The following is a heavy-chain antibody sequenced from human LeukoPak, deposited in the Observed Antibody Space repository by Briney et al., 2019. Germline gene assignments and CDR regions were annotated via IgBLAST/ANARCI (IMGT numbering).Heavy chain of an antibody. J-gene: IGHJ6*02. CDR3: ARDPLGIAVAGLPPIYYGMDV. V-gene: IGHV4-59*01. Sequence: RPSETLSLTCTVSGGSISTYYWSWIRQPPGKGLAWIGYIHYSGSTNYNPSLKSRVTISVDTSKNQFSLKLSSVTAADTAVYYCARDPLGIAVAGLPPIYYGMDVWGQGTTVTVSS. CDR2: IHYSGST. CDR1: GGSISTYY. D-gene: IGHD6-19*01.